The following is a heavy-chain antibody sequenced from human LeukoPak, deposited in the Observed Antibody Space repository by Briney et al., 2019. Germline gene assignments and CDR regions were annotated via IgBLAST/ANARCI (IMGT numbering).Heavy chain of an antibody. CDR1: GFPVSDNY. D-gene: IGHD1-26*01. V-gene: IGHV3-53*01. Sequence: GGSLRLSCAASGFPVSDNYMSWVRQAPGKGLEWVSVIYSGGSTYYADSVKGPFTISRDNSKNTLYLQMNSLRAEDTAVYYCARDSGSLSDAFDIWGQGTMVTVSS. CDR2: IYSGGST. J-gene: IGHJ3*02. CDR3: ARDSGSLSDAFDI.